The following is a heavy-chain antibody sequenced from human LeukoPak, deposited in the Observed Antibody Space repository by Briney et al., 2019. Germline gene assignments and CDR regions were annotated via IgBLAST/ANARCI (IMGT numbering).Heavy chain of an antibody. CDR2: IKQDGSEK. Sequence: GGSLRLSCAASGFTFSSYAMSWVRQAPGKGLEWVANIKQDGSEKYYVDSVKGRFTISRDNAKNSLYLQMNSLRDEDTAVYYCARVAGSFFAFGKGGDAFDIWGQGTMVTVSS. V-gene: IGHV3-7*01. CDR1: GFTFSSYA. D-gene: IGHD1-26*01. CDR3: ARVAGSFFAFGKGGDAFDI. J-gene: IGHJ3*02.